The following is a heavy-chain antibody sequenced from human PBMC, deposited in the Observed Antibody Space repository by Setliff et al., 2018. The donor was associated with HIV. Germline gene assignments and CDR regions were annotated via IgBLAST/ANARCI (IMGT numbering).Heavy chain of an antibody. J-gene: IGHJ4*02. CDR1: GGSISSGSYY. Sequence: SETLSLTCTVSGGSISSGSYYWSWIRQPAGKGLEWIGHIHTSGSTKYNPSLKSRVTIPADTSKNQFSLNLSSVTAAETALYYCARDRRDDYYLTAYFDSLGQGTVVTVSS. CDR2: IHTSGST. V-gene: IGHV4-61*09. CDR3: ARDRRDDYYLTAYFDS. D-gene: IGHD1-26*01.